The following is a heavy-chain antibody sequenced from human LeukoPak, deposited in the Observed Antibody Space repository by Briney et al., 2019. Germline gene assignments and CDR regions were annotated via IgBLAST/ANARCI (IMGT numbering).Heavy chain of an antibody. D-gene: IGHD3-10*01. CDR3: ARAGVRGAPVYYYMDV. CDR2: IIPIFGTA. J-gene: IGHJ6*03. CDR1: GGTFSSYA. Sequence: SVKVSCKASGGTFSSYAISWVRQAPGQGLEWMGGIIPIFGTANYAQKFQGRVTITADKSTSTAYMELSSLRSEDTAVYYCARAGVRGAPVYYYMDVWGKGTTVTVSS. V-gene: IGHV1-69*06.